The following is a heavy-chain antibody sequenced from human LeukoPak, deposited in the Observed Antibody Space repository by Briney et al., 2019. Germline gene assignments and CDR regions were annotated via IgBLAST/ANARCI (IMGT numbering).Heavy chain of an antibody. D-gene: IGHD3-9*01. CDR2: VYSSGYT. J-gene: IGHJ4*02. CDR1: GGSISSGSDY. Sequence: SETLSLTCTVSGGSISSGSDYWSWIRQPAGKGLEWIGRVYSSGYTNYNPSLKSRVTISVDTSKNQFSLKLSSVTAADTAVYYCARLPYYDILTGYYPFDYWGQGTLVTVSS. V-gene: IGHV4-61*02. CDR3: ARLPYYDILTGYYPFDY.